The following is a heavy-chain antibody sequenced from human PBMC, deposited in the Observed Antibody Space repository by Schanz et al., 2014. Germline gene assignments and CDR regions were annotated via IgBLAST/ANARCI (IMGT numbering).Heavy chain of an antibody. J-gene: IGHJ4*02. V-gene: IGHV3-7*01. CDR3: ARVLGGDEGLDQ. Sequence: EVQLVESGGGLVQPGGSLRLSCAASGFTFTNYWMTWVRQAPGKGLEWVANINLDGSGKIYLGSVRGRFAISRDDAQNSLCLQMNSLRAEDTALYYCARVLGGDEGLDQWGQGTLVTVSS. CDR2: INLDGSGK. CDR1: GFTFTNYW. D-gene: IGHD4-17*01.